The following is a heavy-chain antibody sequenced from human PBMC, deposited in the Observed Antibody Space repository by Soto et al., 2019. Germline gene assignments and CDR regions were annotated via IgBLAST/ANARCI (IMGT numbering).Heavy chain of an antibody. J-gene: IGHJ4*02. V-gene: IGHV4-61*08. D-gene: IGHD3-22*01. Sequence: SETLSLTCTVSGGSISSGDYYWSWIRQPPGKGLEWIGYIYYSGSTNYNPSLKSRVTISVDTSKNQFSLKLSSVTAADTAVYYCARLYDSSGYWIFDYWGQGTLVTVSS. CDR2: IYYSGST. CDR3: ARLYDSSGYWIFDY. CDR1: GGSISSGDYY.